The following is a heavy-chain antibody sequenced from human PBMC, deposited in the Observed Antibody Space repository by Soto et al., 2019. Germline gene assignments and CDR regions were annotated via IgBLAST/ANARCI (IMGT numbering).Heavy chain of an antibody. Sequence: SETLSLTCAVYGVSISSGGYSWSWIRQPPGKGLEWIGYIYHSGSTYYNPSLKSRVTISVDRSKNQFSLKLSSVTAADTAVYYCARGVVVPAARGWFDPWGQGTLVTVSS. CDR3: ARGVVVPAARGWFDP. V-gene: IGHV4-30-2*01. D-gene: IGHD2-2*01. CDR1: GVSISSGGYS. CDR2: IYHSGST. J-gene: IGHJ5*02.